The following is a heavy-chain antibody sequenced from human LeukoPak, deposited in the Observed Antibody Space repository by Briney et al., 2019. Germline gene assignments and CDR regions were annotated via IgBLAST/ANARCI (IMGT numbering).Heavy chain of an antibody. CDR3: ARGESLWFGELLYWFDP. CDR1: GYTFTGYY. J-gene: IGHJ5*02. CDR2: INPNSGGT. V-gene: IGHV1-2*02. D-gene: IGHD3-10*01. Sequence: ASVKVSCKASGYTFTGYYMHWVRQAPGQGLEWMGWINPNSGGTIYAQKFQGRVTMTRDTSISTAYMELSRLRSDDTAMYYCARGESLWFGELLYWFDPWGQGTLVTVSS.